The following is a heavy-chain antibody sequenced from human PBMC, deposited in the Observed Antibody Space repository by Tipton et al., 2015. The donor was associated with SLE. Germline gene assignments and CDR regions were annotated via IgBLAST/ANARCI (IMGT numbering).Heavy chain of an antibody. V-gene: IGHV3-30*02. J-gene: IGHJ4*02. D-gene: IGHD6-19*01. CDR3: AKMGYDSGWLIYFVDF. CDR2: IRSDGNKK. Sequence: GSLRLSCAASGFTFSSYDMYWVRQAPGKGLEWVAFIRSDGNKKYYGDSVKGRFTISRDNSKNTLYLEMNSLRIEDTAVYYCAKMGYDSGWLIYFVDFWGQGTLVTVSS. CDR1: GFTFSSYD.